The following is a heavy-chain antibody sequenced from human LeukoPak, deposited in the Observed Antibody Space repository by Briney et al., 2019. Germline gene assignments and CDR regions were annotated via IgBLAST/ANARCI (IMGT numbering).Heavy chain of an antibody. Sequence: PGGTLRLSCAASGFTFSSYGMSWVRQAPGKGLEWVSAISGSGGSTYYADSVKGRFTISRDNSKNTLYLQMNSLRAEDTAVYYCAKPMVRGVIPLYYYYYMDVWGKGTTVTISS. CDR3: AKPMVRGVIPLYYYYYMDV. V-gene: IGHV3-23*01. CDR1: GFTFSSYG. D-gene: IGHD3-10*01. J-gene: IGHJ6*03. CDR2: ISGSGGST.